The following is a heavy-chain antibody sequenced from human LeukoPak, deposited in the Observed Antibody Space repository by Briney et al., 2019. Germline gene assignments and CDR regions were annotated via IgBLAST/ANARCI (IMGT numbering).Heavy chain of an antibody. J-gene: IGHJ4*02. CDR2: INHSGST. CDR3: AREIYGSGRDAVDYFDY. Sequence: SETLSLTCAVYCGSYSGYYWRWIRQPPGKGLEWIGEINHSGSTNYNPSLKSRVTISVDTSKNQFSLKLSSVTAADTAVYYCAREIYGSGRDAVDYFDYWGQGTLVTVSS. CDR1: CGSYSGYY. V-gene: IGHV4-34*01. D-gene: IGHD3-10*01.